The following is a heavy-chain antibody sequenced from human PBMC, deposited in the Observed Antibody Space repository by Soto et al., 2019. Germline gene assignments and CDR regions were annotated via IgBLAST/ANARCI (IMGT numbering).Heavy chain of an antibody. D-gene: IGHD3-3*01. CDR3: ARGQRFSDSFDP. CDR2: IYSSGGT. V-gene: IGHV4-4*07. CDR1: GGAISGYY. J-gene: IGHJ5*02. Sequence: PSETLSLTCTVSGGAISGYYWTWIRQPARKGLEWIGRIYSSGGTKYNPSLKSRVDMSLDMSKNQFSLRLNSVTAADTAVYYCARGQRFSDSFDPWGQGTLVTVSS.